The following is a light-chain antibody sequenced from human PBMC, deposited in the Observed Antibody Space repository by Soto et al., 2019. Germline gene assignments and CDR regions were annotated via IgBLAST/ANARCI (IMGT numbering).Light chain of an antibody. Sequence: DIQMTQSPSSLSASVGDRVTITCQASRDIDKYLNWYQQKSGKAPKLLISDASTLEIGVPSRFSGSRSGTNFTFASSSLQREDAATYYCQQNDFLPYTCGPGTKLEI. J-gene: IGKJ2*01. CDR1: RDIDKY. CDR3: QQNDFLPYT. V-gene: IGKV1-33*01. CDR2: DAS.